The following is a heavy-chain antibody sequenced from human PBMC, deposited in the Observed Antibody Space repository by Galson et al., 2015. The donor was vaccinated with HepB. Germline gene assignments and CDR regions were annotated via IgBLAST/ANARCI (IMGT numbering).Heavy chain of an antibody. J-gene: IGHJ3*02. CDR2: IIPIFGTA. D-gene: IGHD2-2*02. Sequence: SVKVSCKASGGTFSSYAISWVRQAPGQGLEWMGGIIPIFGTANYAQKFQGRVTITADESTSTAYMELSSLRSEDTAVYYCAREDDIVVVPAAIHARIGAFDIWGQGTMVTVSS. V-gene: IGHV1-69*13. CDR1: GGTFSSYA. CDR3: AREDDIVVVPAAIHARIGAFDI.